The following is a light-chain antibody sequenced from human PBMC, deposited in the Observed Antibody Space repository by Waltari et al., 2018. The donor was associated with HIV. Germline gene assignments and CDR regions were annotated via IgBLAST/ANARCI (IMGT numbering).Light chain of an antibody. CDR3: QQYNNWRRT. CDR1: QSVSSP. V-gene: IGKV3-15*01. CDR2: GAS. J-gene: IGKJ2*01. Sequence: EIVMTQSPVTLSVSPGERATLSCMASQSVSSPLAWYQQKPGQAPRLLIYGASTMGTGIPTEVSGSGSATEVTLTIRSLQSEVFAGYSCQQYNNWRRTFGQGSKLEIK.